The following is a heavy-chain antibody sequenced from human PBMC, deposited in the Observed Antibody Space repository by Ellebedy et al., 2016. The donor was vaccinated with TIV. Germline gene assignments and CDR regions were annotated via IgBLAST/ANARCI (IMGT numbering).Heavy chain of an antibody. CDR1: GLTFSSHA. V-gene: IGHV3-23*01. Sequence: AASVKVSCKASGLTFSSHAMSWVRQAPGKGLEWVSSITESGGNTYYADSVKGRFTISRDNSKDTLFLQMNSLRAEDTAIYFCARDPVGVGPAFDVWGQGTMVTVSS. CDR3: ARDPVGVGPAFDV. J-gene: IGHJ3*01. CDR2: ITESGGNT. D-gene: IGHD4-23*01.